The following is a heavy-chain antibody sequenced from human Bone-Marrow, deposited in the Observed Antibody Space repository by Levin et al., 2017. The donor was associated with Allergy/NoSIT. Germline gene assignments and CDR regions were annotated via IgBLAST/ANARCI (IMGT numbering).Heavy chain of an antibody. D-gene: IGHD3-9*01. V-gene: IGHV4-31*03. J-gene: IGHJ4*02. CDR2: ISYRGTT. CDR1: GGSISSAGYH. CDR3: ARLDGYYFDY. Sequence: SQTLSLTCTVSGGSISSAGYHWTWIRQSPGKGLEWIGYISYRGTTYYNPSLKSRLTMSLDTSEQRFSLNLNSVTAADTSIYYCARLDGYYFDYWGQGTLVTVSS.